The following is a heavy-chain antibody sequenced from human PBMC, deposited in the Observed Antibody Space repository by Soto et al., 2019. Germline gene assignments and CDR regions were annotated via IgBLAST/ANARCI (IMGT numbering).Heavy chain of an antibody. CDR3: ARAQLGYCTGGSCLWYFDL. V-gene: IGHV3-48*01. CDR2: ISSSSSTI. J-gene: IGHJ2*01. Sequence: GGSLRLSCASSGFTFSSYSMNWVRQAPGKGLEWVSYISSSSSTIYYADSVKGRFTISRDNAKNSLYLQMNSLRAEDTAVYYCARAQLGYCTGGSCLWYFDLWGRGTLVTVSS. D-gene: IGHD2-15*01. CDR1: GFTFSSYS.